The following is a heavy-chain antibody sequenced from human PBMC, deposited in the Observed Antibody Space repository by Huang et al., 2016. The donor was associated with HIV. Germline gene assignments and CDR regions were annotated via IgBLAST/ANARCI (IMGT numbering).Heavy chain of an antibody. CDR2: IQPGDSDT. CDR1: GYTFNGYW. Sequence: EVQLVQSGAVVKKPGESLKISCKGSGYTFNGYWIGWVRQMPGKGLEWLGSIQPGDSDTTYSPSVQGQVTIAADKSISTAYLQWSGLKASDTAMYYCARQGVGDFVVEPTGLGAFDIWGQGTMVTVSS. V-gene: IGHV5-51*01. CDR3: ARQGVGDFVVEPTGLGAFDI. J-gene: IGHJ3*02. D-gene: IGHD2-2*01.